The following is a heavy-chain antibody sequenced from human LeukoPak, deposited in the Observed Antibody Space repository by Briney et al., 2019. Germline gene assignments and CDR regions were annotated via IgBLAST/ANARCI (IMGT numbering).Heavy chain of an antibody. CDR2: ISGSGSDT. CDR3: AKDGEPYNWNSRYFDY. J-gene: IGHJ4*02. D-gene: IGHD1-7*01. Sequence: GGSLRLSCVASGFSFSTYGMSWVRQAPGKGLEWVSGISGSGSDTYYADSVKGRFTISRDNSKNTLYLQMNSLRAEDTAVYYCAKDGEPYNWNSRYFDYWGQGTLVTVSS. V-gene: IGHV3-23*01. CDR1: GFSFSTYG.